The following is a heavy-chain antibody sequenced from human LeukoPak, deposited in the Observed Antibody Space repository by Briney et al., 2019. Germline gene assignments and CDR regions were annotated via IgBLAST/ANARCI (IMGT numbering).Heavy chain of an antibody. CDR1: GFTVSCKY. CDR2: IYSGGSI. V-gene: IGHV3-53*01. CDR3: ARDPVAAPPNWFDP. J-gene: IGHJ5*02. D-gene: IGHD6-6*01. Sequence: PGGSLRLSCAASGFTVSCKYMSWVRQAPGKGLEWVSVIYSGGSIYYADSVKGRFTISRDNSKNSLYLQMNSLRDEDTAVYYCARDPVAAPPNWFDPWGQGTLVTVSS.